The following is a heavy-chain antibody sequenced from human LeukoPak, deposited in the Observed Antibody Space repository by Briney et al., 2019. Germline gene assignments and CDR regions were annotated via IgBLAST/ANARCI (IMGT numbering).Heavy chain of an antibody. CDR3: ASDVQNYYGSGRSWFDP. CDR1: GNTFTVFH. CDR2: IHPNSGAT. Sequence: ASVKVSYKPSGNTFTVFHMHWVRQAPGRGLEWMGWIHPNSGATKYAQKFQGRVAMTMDTSINTAYMELTSLRSDDSAVYYCASDVQNYYGSGRSWFDPWGQGTLVTVSS. J-gene: IGHJ5*02. V-gene: IGHV1-2*02. D-gene: IGHD3-10*01.